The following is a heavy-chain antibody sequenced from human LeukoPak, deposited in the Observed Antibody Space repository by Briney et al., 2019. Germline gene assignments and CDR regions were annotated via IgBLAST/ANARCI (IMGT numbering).Heavy chain of an antibody. CDR3: ARLQVGATCFDY. CDR1: GYTFTSYG. D-gene: IGHD1-26*01. CDR2: IGAYNGNT. V-gene: IGHV1-18*01. J-gene: IGHJ4*02. Sequence: ASVKVSCKASGYTFTSYGISWVRQAPGQGLEWMGWIGAYNGNTNYAQKLQGRVTMTTDTSTSTAYMELRSLRSDDTAVYYCARLQVGATCFDYWGQGTLVTVSS.